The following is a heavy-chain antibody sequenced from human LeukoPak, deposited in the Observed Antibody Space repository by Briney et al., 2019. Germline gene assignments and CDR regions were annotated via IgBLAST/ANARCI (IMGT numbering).Heavy chain of an antibody. Sequence: SETLSLTCAVYGGSFSGYYWSWIRQPPGKGLEWIGEINHSGSTNYNPSLKSRVTISVDTSKNQFSLKLSSVTAADTAVYYCARGGYGDYRMGDYWGQGTLVTVSS. CDR2: INHSGST. J-gene: IGHJ4*02. V-gene: IGHV4-34*01. CDR1: GGSFSGYY. D-gene: IGHD4-17*01. CDR3: ARGGYGDYRMGDY.